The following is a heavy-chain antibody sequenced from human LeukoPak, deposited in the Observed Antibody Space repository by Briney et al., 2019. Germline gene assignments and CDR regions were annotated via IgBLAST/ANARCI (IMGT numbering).Heavy chain of an antibody. CDR2: MNPNSGNA. CDR1: GYTFTSYD. Sequence: ASVKVSCKAYGYTFTSYDINWVRQATGQGLEWMGWMNPNSGNAGYAQKFQGRVTMTRNTSIRTASMELSSLRSEDTAVYYCARGPRYCDVWRGYNAGYYYYNMDVWGKGTTVTVSS. CDR3: ARGPRYCDVWRGYNAGYYYYNMDV. J-gene: IGHJ6*03. V-gene: IGHV1-8*01. D-gene: IGHD3-3*01.